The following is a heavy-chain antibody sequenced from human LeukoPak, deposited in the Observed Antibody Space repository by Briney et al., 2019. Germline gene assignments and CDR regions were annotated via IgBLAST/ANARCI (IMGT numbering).Heavy chain of an antibody. CDR2: GNDSGGT. V-gene: IGHV4-34*01. D-gene: IGHD7-27*01. J-gene: IGHJ6*02. CDR1: GGTFSGYY. CDR3: ARQKLGAEGMDV. Sequence: SETLSLTCAVYGGTFSGYYWSWIRQPPGKRLEWVGEGNDSGGTNYNPSLKSRVTISVDTSKNQFSLKLSSVTAADTAVYYCARQKLGAEGMDVWGQGTTVTVSS.